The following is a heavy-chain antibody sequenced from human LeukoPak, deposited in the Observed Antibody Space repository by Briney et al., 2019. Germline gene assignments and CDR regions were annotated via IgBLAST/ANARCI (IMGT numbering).Heavy chain of an antibody. CDR1: GGSMNSYY. CDR3: ARHVWLQPFDY. CDR2: IYYSGST. D-gene: IGHD3-9*01. V-gene: IGHV4-59*08. J-gene: IGHJ4*02. Sequence: SETLSLTCSVSGGSMNSYYWSWIRQSPGKGLEGIGYIYYSGSTNYNPSLKSRVTISVDTSKNQFSLKLSSVTAADTAVYYCARHVWLQPFDYWGQGTLVTVSS.